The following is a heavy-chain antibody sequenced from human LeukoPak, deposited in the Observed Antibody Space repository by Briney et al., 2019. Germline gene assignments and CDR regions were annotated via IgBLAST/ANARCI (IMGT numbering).Heavy chain of an antibody. D-gene: IGHD4-17*01. CDR1: LFTFSSYW. CDR2: IKQDGSEK. V-gene: IGHV3-7*01. CDR3: ARDLDIGDLIGY. J-gene: IGHJ4*02. Sequence: GGSLRLSCVACLFTFSSYWMSWVRQAPGKGLEWVANIKQDGSEKYYVDSVKGRFTISRDNTKNSLYLQMNSLRAEDTAVYYCARDLDIGDLIGYWGQGTLVTVSS.